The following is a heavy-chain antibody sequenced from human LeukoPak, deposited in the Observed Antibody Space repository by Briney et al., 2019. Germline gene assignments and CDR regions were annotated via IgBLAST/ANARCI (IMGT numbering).Heavy chain of an antibody. D-gene: IGHD4-17*01. V-gene: IGHV4-39*07. CDR1: GGSISSSSYY. CDR2: IYYSGST. Sequence: SETLSLTCTVSGGSISSSSYYWGWIRQPPGKGLEWIGSIYYSGSTYYNPSLKSRVTISVDTSEDQFFLKLNSVTAADTAVYYCARGRGDYGWAPFDYWGQGTLVTVSS. J-gene: IGHJ4*02. CDR3: ARGRGDYGWAPFDY.